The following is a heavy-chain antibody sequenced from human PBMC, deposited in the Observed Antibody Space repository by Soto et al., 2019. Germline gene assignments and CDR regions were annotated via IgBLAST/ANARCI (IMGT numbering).Heavy chain of an antibody. D-gene: IGHD3-10*01. Sequence: SETLSLTCAVYGGSFGGYYWSWIRQPPGKGLEWIGEINHSGSTNYNPSLKSRVTISVDTSKNQFSLKLSSVTAADTAVYYCAGGTMVRGVMLPAQWGQGTLVTVSS. CDR2: INHSGST. CDR3: AGGTMVRGVMLPAQ. J-gene: IGHJ4*02. CDR1: GGSFGGYY. V-gene: IGHV4-34*01.